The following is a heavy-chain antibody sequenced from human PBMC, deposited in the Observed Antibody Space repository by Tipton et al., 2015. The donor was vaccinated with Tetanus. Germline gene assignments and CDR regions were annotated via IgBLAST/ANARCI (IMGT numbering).Heavy chain of an antibody. CDR2: VYYNGSA. CDR3: ARGSDIVVVPGVTRADWFDP. J-gene: IGHJ5*02. D-gene: IGHD2-2*01. V-gene: IGHV4-39*07. CDR1: GGSISSSFYN. Sequence: GLVKPSETLSLSCTVSGGSISSSFYNWGWIRQPPGKGLEWIGNVYYNGSAFYSPSLKSRVNIFVDTSKNQFSLRVTSVTAADTAMYYCARGSDIVVVPGVTRADWFDPWGQGTLVTVSS.